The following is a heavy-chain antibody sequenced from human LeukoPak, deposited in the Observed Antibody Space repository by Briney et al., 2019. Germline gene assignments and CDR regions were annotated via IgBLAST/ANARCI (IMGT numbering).Heavy chain of an antibody. Sequence: ASVKVSCKASGYTFTSYGISWVRQAPGQGLEWMGWISAYNGNTNYAQKLQGRVTMTTDTSTSTAYMELRSLRSDDMAVYYCARDGGYCSSTSCYSGDYYYYGMDVWGQGTTVTVSS. J-gene: IGHJ6*02. CDR1: GYTFTSYG. CDR3: ARDGGYCSSTSCYSGDYYYYGMDV. V-gene: IGHV1-18*03. CDR2: ISAYNGNT. D-gene: IGHD2-2*01.